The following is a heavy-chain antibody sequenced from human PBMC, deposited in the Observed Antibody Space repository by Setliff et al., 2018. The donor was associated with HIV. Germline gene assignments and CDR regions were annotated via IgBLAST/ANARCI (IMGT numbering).Heavy chain of an antibody. CDR3: ARDRGGAAAGGYYYMDV. Sequence: PSETLSLTCTVSGDSISGSDYYWAWIRQPPGKGLEWIGSVYYNGVTYYNPSLKSRVTISVDTSKNQFSLRLNSVSAADTAVYFCARDRGGAAAGGYYYMDVWGKGTTVTVSS. CDR2: VYYNGVT. CDR1: GDSISGSDYY. V-gene: IGHV4-39*02. D-gene: IGHD6-13*01. J-gene: IGHJ6*03.